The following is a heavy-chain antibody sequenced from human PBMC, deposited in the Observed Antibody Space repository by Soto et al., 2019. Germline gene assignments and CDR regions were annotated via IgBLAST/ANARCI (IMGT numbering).Heavy chain of an antibody. CDR3: ARETDY. J-gene: IGHJ4*02. Sequence: GGSLRLSCAASGFTFSSYAMHWVRQAPGKRLEWVAVISYDGSNKYYADSVKGRFTISIDNSKNTLYLQMNSLRAEGTAVYYCARETDYWGQGTLVTVSS. CDR1: GFTFSSYA. CDR2: ISYDGSNK. V-gene: IGHV3-30-3*01.